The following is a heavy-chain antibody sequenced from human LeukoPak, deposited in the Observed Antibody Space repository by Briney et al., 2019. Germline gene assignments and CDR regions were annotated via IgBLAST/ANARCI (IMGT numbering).Heavy chain of an antibody. D-gene: IGHD1-26*01. Sequence: SVKVSCKASGDTFSSYTIRGVRQAPGQGLEWMEWIIPILGIANYAQKFQGRVTITADKSTSTAYMELSSLRSEDTAVYYCARGSFPDVGALLFDYWGQGTLVTVSS. CDR1: GDTFSSYT. CDR3: ARGSFPDVGALLFDY. CDR2: IIPILGIA. V-gene: IGHV1-69*10. J-gene: IGHJ4*02.